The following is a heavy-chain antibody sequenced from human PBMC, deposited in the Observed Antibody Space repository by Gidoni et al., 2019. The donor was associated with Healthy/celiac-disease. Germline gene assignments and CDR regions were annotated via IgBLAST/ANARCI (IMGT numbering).Heavy chain of an antibody. D-gene: IGHD6-6*01. CDR3: ARRPYSSSNYYFDY. CDR2: IIPIFGTA. J-gene: IGHJ4*02. CDR1: GGTFSSYA. V-gene: IGHV1-69*01. Sequence: QVQLVQSGAEVKKPGSSVKVSFKASGGTFSSYAISWVRQAPGQGLEWMGGIIPIFGTANYAQKFQGRVTITADESTSTAYMELSSLRSEDTAVYYCARRPYSSSNYYFDYWGQGTLVTVSS.